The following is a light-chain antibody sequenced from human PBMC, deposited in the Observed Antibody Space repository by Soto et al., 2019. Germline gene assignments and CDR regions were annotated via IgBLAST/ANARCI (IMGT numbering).Light chain of an antibody. J-gene: IGKJ1*01. CDR1: QSVSNSY. Sequence: EIVLTQSPGTLSLSPGERVTLSCRASQSVSNSYLAWYQQNPGQAPRLLIYGASSRATGIPDRFSGSGSGTDFTLTISRLEPEDFAVYYCQQYGSSPPETFGQGTKVEIK. CDR2: GAS. CDR3: QQYGSSPPET. V-gene: IGKV3-20*01.